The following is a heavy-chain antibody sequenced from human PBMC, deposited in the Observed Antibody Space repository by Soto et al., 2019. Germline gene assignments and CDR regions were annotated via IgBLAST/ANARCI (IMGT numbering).Heavy chain of an antibody. CDR2: IFWNDDI. V-gene: IGHV2-5*01. CDR1: GFSLTTSGVG. CDR3: ARFGLLGTYYFDY. Sequence: QITLKESGPTLVKPTQTLTLTCTFSGFSLTTSGVGVGWVRQPPGKALEWLVLIFWNDDIHYSPYLKSRLTITKDTSKNRVVLTMTNMDPVDTATYYFARFGLLGTYYFDYWGQGTLGSVSS. J-gene: IGHJ4*02. D-gene: IGHD3-22*01.